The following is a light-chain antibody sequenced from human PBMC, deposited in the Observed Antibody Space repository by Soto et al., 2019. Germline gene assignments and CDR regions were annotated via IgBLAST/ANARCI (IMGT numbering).Light chain of an antibody. CDR1: QSSINDW. CDR3: QQYNSYPYN. CDR2: KAS. J-gene: IGKJ2*01. Sequence: DIQMTQSPSTLSAFVGDRVTITCRASQSSINDWLAWYQEKPGKAPKLLIYKASSLQSGVPSRFSGSGSGTEFTLTISSLQPDDFATYYCQQYNSYPYNFGQGTRLEI. V-gene: IGKV1-5*03.